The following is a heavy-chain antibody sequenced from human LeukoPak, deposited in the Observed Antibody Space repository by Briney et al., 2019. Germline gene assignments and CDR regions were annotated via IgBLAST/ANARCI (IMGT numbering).Heavy chain of an antibody. Sequence: ASVKVSCKASGYAFTSYSMHWVRQAPGQGLEWMGIINPSGGSTTYAQKFQGRVTMTRDMSTSTVYMELSSLKSDDTAVYYCAKEEVGTTAAGSWNWFDPWGQGTLVTVSS. D-gene: IGHD6-13*01. CDR3: AKEEVGTTAAGSWNWFDP. J-gene: IGHJ5*02. CDR2: INPSGGST. V-gene: IGHV1-46*01. CDR1: GYAFTSYS.